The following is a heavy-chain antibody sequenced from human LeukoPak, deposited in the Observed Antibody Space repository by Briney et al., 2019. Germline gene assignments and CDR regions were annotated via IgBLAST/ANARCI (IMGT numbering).Heavy chain of an antibody. D-gene: IGHD1-14*01. CDR2: ISDSDNSM. Sequence: GGSLRLSCAASGFTLRSYSMNWVRQAPGKGLELVSSISDSDNSMYYANSVKGRFTISRDNTKNSLYLQMNSLRAEDTAVYYCAREAEEAFDVWGQGTMVTVSS. CDR1: GFTLRSYS. CDR3: AREAEEAFDV. J-gene: IGHJ3*01. V-gene: IGHV3-21*01.